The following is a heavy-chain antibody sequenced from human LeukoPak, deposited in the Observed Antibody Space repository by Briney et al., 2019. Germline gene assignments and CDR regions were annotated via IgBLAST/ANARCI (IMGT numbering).Heavy chain of an antibody. CDR3: AKVYCGGDCYPAYYYYGMDV. D-gene: IGHD2-21*02. CDR1: GFTFSNYA. J-gene: IGHJ6*02. CDR2: ICGGVSGGST. Sequence: GGSLSLSCAASGFTFSNYAMSWVRQAPGEGLEWVSAICGGVSGGSTYYADSVKGRFTISRDNSKNTLYLQMNSLRAADTALYYCAKVYCGGDCYPAYYYYGMDVWGQGTTVTVSS. V-gene: IGHV3-23*01.